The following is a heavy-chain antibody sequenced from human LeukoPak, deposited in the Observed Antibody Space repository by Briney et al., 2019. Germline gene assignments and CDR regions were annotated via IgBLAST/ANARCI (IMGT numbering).Heavy chain of an antibody. CDR3: AALAGVQGLAYDPRDYFDS. V-gene: IGHV1-58*01. CDR1: VFTFTSSA. Sequence: SVTVSYKPSVFTFTSSAVQRVRQARGQRLEWIGWIVLGSGNTNYAQQFQERVTITSDLSTSSTYLQLSSLRSEDTAVYYCAALAGVQGLAYDPRDYFDSWGQGTLVTVSS. CDR2: IVLGSGNT. D-gene: IGHD7-27*01. J-gene: IGHJ4*02.